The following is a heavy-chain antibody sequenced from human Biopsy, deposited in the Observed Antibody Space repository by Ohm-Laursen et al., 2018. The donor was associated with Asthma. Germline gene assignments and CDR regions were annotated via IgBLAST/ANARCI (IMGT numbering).Heavy chain of an antibody. V-gene: IGHV4-59*01. J-gene: IGHJ5*02. CDR1: GGSISSDY. D-gene: IGHD5-18*01. Sequence: PSETLSLTCTVSGGSISSDYWSWLRQSPGKGLEWIGYIHNSGNTKYNPSLKSRVTISLDTSKNHFSLRLSFVTAADTAVYFCARGQGRGIQLWSLDPWGQGILVTVSS. CDR2: IHNSGNT. CDR3: ARGQGRGIQLWSLDP.